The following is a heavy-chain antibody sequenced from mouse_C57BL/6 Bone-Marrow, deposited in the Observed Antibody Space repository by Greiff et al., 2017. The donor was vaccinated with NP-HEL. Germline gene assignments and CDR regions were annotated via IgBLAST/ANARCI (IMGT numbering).Heavy chain of an antibody. CDR3: ARGWAWFAY. CDR2: IDPSDSYT. D-gene: IGHD3-3*01. J-gene: IGHJ3*01. V-gene: IGHV1-59*01. CDR1: GYTFTSYW. Sequence: QVQLQQPGAELVRPGTSVKLSCKASGYTFTSYWMHWVKQRPGQGLEWIGVIDPSDSYTNYNQKFKGKATLTIDTSSSTAYMQLSSLTSDDSAVYYCARGWAWFAYWGQGTLVTVSA.